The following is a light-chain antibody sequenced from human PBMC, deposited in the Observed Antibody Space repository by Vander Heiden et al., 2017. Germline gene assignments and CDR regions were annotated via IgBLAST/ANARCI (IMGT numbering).Light chain of an antibody. J-gene: IGKJ2*01. V-gene: IGKV1-8*01. CDR3: QQYYSYLYT. CDR2: AAS. CDR1: QGISSY. Sequence: VTQSPSSLSASTGDRVTITCRASQGISSYLAWYQQKPGKAPKLLIYAASTLQSGVPSRFSGSGSGTDFTLTISCLQSEDFATYYCQQYYSYLYTFGQGTKLEIK.